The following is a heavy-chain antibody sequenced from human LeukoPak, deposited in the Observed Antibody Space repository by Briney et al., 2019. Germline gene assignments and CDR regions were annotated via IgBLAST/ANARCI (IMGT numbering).Heavy chain of an antibody. CDR2: ISIISSYI. CDR3: ARDVTPNYYDSSGYSEY. J-gene: IGHJ4*02. D-gene: IGHD3-22*01. V-gene: IGHV3-21*01. Sequence: GGSLRLSCAASGFTFSSYSMNWVRQAPGKGLEWVSSISIISSYIYYADSMKGRFTISRENANNSLYLQMNSPTYGETALYFCARDVTPNYYDSSGYSEYWGQGTLVHLSS. CDR1: GFTFSSYS.